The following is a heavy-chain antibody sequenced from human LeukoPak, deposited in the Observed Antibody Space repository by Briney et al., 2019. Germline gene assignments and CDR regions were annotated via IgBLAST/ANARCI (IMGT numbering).Heavy chain of an antibody. CDR3: ARMSYDFWSGYYAWGYCFDY. D-gene: IGHD3-3*01. CDR2: IIWNGGNT. V-gene: IGHV3-20*04. J-gene: IGHJ4*02. CDR1: GFTFDDYG. Sequence: GRSLRLSCAASGFTFDDYGMSWVRQAPGKGLNWVSAIIWNGGNTGYADSEKGRITISTDNAKNSLYMKMNSLRAENTALYCCARMSYDFWSGYYAWGYCFDYWGQGTLVTVSS.